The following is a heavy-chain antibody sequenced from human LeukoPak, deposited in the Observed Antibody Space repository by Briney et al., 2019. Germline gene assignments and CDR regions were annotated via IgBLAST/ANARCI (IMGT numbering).Heavy chain of an antibody. CDR1: GFTFSNYA. Sequence: GGSLRLSCAASGFTFSNYAMTWVRQAPGKGLEWVSVIGSDGGGIQYADSVKGRFSISRDNSKNTLYLQMNSLRTEDTAVYYCAKYAPPTTVVTRFFDYWGQGSLVTVSS. CDR3: AKYAPPTTVVTRFFDY. CDR2: IGSDGGGI. D-gene: IGHD4-23*01. V-gene: IGHV3-23*01. J-gene: IGHJ4*02.